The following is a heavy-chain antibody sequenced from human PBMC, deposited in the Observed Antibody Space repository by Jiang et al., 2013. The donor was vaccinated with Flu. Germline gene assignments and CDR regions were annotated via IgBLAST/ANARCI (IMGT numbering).Heavy chain of an antibody. V-gene: IGHV4-61*01. J-gene: IGHJ4*02. CDR1: GGSVSSGSYY. CDR2: IYYSGST. D-gene: IGHD3-22*01. Sequence: LLKPSETLSLTCTVSGGSVSSGSYYWSWIRQPPGKGLEWIGYIYYSGSTNYNPSLKSRVTISVDTSKNQFSLKLSSVTAADTAVYYCARASQFDKGDFDYWGQGTLVTVSS. CDR3: ARASQFDKGDFDY.